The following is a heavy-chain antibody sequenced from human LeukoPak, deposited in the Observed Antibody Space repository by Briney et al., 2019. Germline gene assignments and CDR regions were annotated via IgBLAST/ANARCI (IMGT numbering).Heavy chain of an antibody. D-gene: IGHD3-3*01. CDR3: AKDCGTIFGVPGWFDP. Sequence: GGSLRLSCAASGFTFSSYAMSWVRQAPGKGLEWGSAISGSGGSTYYADSVKGRFTISRDNSKNTLYLQMNSLRAEDTAVYYCAKDCGTIFGVPGWFDPWGQGTLVTVSS. CDR2: ISGSGGST. CDR1: GFTFSSYA. J-gene: IGHJ5*02. V-gene: IGHV3-23*01.